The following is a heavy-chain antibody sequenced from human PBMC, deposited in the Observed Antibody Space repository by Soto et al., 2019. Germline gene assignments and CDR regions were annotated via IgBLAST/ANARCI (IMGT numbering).Heavy chain of an antibody. D-gene: IGHD3-10*01. J-gene: IGHJ3*02. CDR3: AKGRVYPQGSGSYYNAKYDDFDN. Sequence: PGGSLRLSCAASGFTFSDYYMSWIRQAPGKGLEWVSYISSSGSTIYYADSVKGRFTISRDNAKNSLYLQMNSLRAEDTAVYYCAKGRVYPQGSGSYYNAKYDDFDNWGQGTMVTVPS. V-gene: IGHV3-11*04. CDR2: ISSSGSTI. CDR1: GFTFSDYY.